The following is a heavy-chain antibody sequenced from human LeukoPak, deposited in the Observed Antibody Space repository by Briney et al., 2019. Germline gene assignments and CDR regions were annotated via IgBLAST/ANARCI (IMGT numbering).Heavy chain of an antibody. CDR1: GFTFSSYA. V-gene: IGHV3-23*01. Sequence: PGGSLRLSCAASGFTFSSYAMSWVRQAPGKGLEWVSVISGSGTNTYYADSVKGRFTISRDNNKNSLYLQMNGLRTDDTGLYYCVKGRRRGYAYGTLESWGQGTLVTVSS. CDR2: ISGSGTNT. J-gene: IGHJ4*02. CDR3: VKGRRRGYAYGTLES. D-gene: IGHD5-18*01.